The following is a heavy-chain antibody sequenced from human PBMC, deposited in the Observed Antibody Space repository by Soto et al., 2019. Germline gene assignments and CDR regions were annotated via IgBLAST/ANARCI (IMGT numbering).Heavy chain of an antibody. Sequence: SETLSLTCTVSGGSISSGDYYWSWIRQPPGKGLEWIGYISYTGNAFYNPSLKGRLTISVDTSKNQFSLKLSSVTAADTAVYYCASRVVDVGYFDYWGQGTLVTVSS. D-gene: IGHD2-15*01. CDR2: ISYTGNA. V-gene: IGHV4-30-4*01. J-gene: IGHJ4*02. CDR3: ASRVVDVGYFDY. CDR1: GGSISSGDYY.